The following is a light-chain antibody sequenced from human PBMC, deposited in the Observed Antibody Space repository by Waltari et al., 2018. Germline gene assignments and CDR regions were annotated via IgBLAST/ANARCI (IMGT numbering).Light chain of an antibody. J-gene: IGLJ1*01. CDR2: YKSDSDN. Sequence: QAVLTQPASLSASPGVSVRLTCTLGSGINVGMYRIYWYQKKPGSPPQYLLSYKSDSDNHHGSGVPSRCSGSKDGSANAGILLISGLQPDDEADYYCLSWHSDAYVFGSGTEVTVL. CDR1: SGINVGMYR. CDR3: LSWHSDAYV. V-gene: IGLV5-45*01.